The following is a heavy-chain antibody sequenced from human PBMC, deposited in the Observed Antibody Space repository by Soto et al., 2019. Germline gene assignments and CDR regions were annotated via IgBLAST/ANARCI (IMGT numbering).Heavy chain of an antibody. Sequence: GGSLRLSCAASGFTFSSYAMSWVRQAPGKGLEWVSAISGSGVSTYYADSVKGRFTISRDNSKNTLYLQMNSLRAEDTAVYYCAKGGVEDYYGMVVWGQGTTVTVYS. CDR3: AKGGVEDYYGMVV. D-gene: IGHD3-10*01. V-gene: IGHV3-23*01. J-gene: IGHJ6*02. CDR2: ISGSGVST. CDR1: GFTFSSYA.